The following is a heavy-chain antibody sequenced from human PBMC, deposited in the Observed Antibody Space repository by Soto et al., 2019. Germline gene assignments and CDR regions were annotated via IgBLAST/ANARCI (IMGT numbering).Heavy chain of an antibody. CDR1: GFNFSAYG. J-gene: IGHJ4*02. D-gene: IGHD1-26*01. V-gene: IGHV3-30*03. CDR3: RVGVAD. CDR2: SSFDASKK. Sequence: QVQLVESGGGVVQPGRSLRFSCAASGFNFSAYGMHWVRQAPGTGLELVALSSFDASKKYYADSVKGRFTISRDTSRNTLYLQMNSLRVEDTAVYYCRVGVADWGQGTRVTVSS.